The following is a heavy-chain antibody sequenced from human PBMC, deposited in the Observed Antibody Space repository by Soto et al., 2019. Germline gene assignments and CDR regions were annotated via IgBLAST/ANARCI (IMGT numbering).Heavy chain of an antibody. CDR3: AKGLVGATDFDY. D-gene: IGHD1-26*01. CDR1: GYTFTSYD. Sequence: ASVKVSCKASGYTFTSYDINWVRQATGQGLEWMGWMNPNSGNTGYAQKFQGRVTMTRNTSISTAYMALSSLRSEDTAVYYCAKGLVGATDFDYSGPGALVTVYS. CDR2: MNPNSGNT. J-gene: IGHJ4*02. V-gene: IGHV1-8*01.